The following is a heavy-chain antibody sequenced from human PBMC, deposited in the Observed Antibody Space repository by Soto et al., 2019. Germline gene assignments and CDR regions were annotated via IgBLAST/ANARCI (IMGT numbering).Heavy chain of an antibody. J-gene: IGHJ6*02. V-gene: IGHV3-30*03. CDR3: ATYSSSWYSGYYYYGMDV. CDR1: GFTFSSYG. Sequence: QVQLVESGGGVVQPGRSLRLSCAASGFTFSSYGMHWVRQAPGKGLEWVAVISYDGSNKYYADSVKGGFTISRDNSKNTLYLQMNSLRAEDTAVYYCATYSSSWYSGYYYYGMDVWGQGTTVTVSS. D-gene: IGHD6-13*01. CDR2: ISYDGSNK.